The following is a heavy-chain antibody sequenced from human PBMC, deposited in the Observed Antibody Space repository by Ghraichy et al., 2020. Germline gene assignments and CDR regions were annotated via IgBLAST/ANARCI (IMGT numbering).Heavy chain of an antibody. CDR1: GDSVSRNSAA. V-gene: IGHV6-1*01. D-gene: IGHD6-19*01. J-gene: IGHJ5*02. CDR2: TYYRSKWYN. Sequence: SETLSLTCAISGDSVSRNSAAWNWIRQSPSRGLEWLGRTYYRSKWYNDYAVSVKSRITINPDTSKNQFSLQLKSVTSEDTAVYYCAREYSSGWYGLFGSHRFDPWGQGTLVTVSS. CDR3: AREYSSGWYGLFGSHRFDP.